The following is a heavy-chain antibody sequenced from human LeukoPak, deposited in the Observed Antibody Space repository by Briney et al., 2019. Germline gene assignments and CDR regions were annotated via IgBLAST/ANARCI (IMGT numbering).Heavy chain of an antibody. V-gene: IGHV1-69*13. CDR1: GGTFSSYA. CDR3: AKLGYCSGGSCN. Sequence: PVKVSCKASGGTFSSYAISWVRQAPGQGLEWMGGIIPIFGTANYAQKFQGRVTITADESTSTAYMELSSLRSEDTAVYYCAKLGYCSGGSCNWGQGTLVTVSS. J-gene: IGHJ4*02. D-gene: IGHD2-15*01. CDR2: IIPIFGTA.